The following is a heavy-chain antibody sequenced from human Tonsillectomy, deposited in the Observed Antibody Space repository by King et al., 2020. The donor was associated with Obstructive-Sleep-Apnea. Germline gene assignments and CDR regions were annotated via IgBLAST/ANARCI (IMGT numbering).Heavy chain of an antibody. CDR1: GFTFSGSA. CDR2: IRSKANSYAT. Sequence: VQLVESGGGLVQPGGSLKLSCAASGFTFSGSAMHWVRQASGKGLEWVGRIRSKANSYATAYAASVKGRFTISRDDSKNTAYLQMNSLKTEDTAVYYCTSPVGATYYYYGMDVWGQGTTVTVSS. J-gene: IGHJ6*02. D-gene: IGHD1-26*01. V-gene: IGHV3-73*02. CDR3: TSPVGATYYYYGMDV.